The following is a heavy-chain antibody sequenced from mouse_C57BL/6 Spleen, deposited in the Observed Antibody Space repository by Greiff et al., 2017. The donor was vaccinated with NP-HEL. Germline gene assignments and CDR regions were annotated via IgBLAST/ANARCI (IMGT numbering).Heavy chain of an antibody. J-gene: IGHJ4*01. V-gene: IGHV1-47*01. D-gene: IGHD1-1*01. Sequence: VQLQESGAELVKPGASVKMSCKASGYTFTTYPIEWMKQNHGKSLEWIGNFHPYNDDTKYNEKFEGKATLTVEKSSSTVYLELSRLTSDDSAVYYCARGDGSSPYYYAMDYWGQGTSVTVSS. CDR1: GYTFTTYP. CDR3: ARGDGSSPYYYAMDY. CDR2: FHPYNDDT.